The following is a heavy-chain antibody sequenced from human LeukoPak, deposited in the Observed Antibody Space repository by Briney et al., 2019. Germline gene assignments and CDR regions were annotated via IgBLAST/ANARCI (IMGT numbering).Heavy chain of an antibody. V-gene: IGHV1-8*01. CDR3: ARGRGYYYDSSGYYYFDY. CDR1: GYTFTSYD. D-gene: IGHD3-22*01. Sequence: ASVKVSCKASGYTFTSYDINWVRQATGQGLEWMGWMNPNSGNTGYAQKFQGRVTMTRNTSISTACMELSRLRSEDTAVYSCARGRGYYYDSSGYYYFDYWGQGPLVTVSS. CDR2: MNPNSGNT. J-gene: IGHJ4*02.